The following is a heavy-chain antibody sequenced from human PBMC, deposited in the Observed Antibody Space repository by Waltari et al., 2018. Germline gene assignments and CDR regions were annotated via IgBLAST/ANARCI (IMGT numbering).Heavy chain of an antibody. Sequence: QVQLVESGGGVVQPGRSLRLSCAASGFPFSSYAMHWVRQAPGKGLEWVAVISDDGRNKYYADSVKGRFTISRDNSKNTLYLQMNSLRAEDTAVYYCARAGRGSGTYWGQGTLVTVSS. J-gene: IGHJ4*02. CDR2: ISDDGRNK. CDR3: ARAGRGSGTY. CDR1: GFPFSSYA. D-gene: IGHD3-10*01. V-gene: IGHV3-30*04.